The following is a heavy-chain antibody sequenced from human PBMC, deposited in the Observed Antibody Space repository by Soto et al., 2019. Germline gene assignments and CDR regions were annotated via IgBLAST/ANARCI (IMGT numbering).Heavy chain of an antibody. CDR2: ISGSGGST. J-gene: IGHJ4*02. CDR3: ANIRLLGWLSNFDC. D-gene: IGHD3-3*01. Sequence: PGGSLRLSCAASGFTFSSYAMSWVRQAPGKGPEWVSAISGSGGSTYYADSVKGRFTISRDNSKNTLYLQMNSLRAEDTAVYYCANIRLLGWLSNFDCWGQGTLVTVAS. V-gene: IGHV3-23*01. CDR1: GFTFSSYA.